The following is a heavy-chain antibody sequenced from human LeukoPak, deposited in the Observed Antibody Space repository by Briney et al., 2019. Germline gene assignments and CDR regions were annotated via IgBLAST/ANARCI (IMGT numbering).Heavy chain of an antibody. J-gene: IGHJ4*02. V-gene: IGHV4-59*12. CDR3: ARENSGYGDY. CDR2: IYYSGST. D-gene: IGHD5-12*01. CDR1: GGSISSYY. Sequence: PSETLSLTCTVSGGSISSYYWSWIRQPPGKGLEWIGYIYYSGSTNYNPSPKTRVTISVDTSKNQFSLKLSSVTAADTAVYYCARENSGYGDYWGQGTLVTVSS.